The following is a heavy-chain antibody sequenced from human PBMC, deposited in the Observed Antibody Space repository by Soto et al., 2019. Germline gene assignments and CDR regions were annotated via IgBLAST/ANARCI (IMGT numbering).Heavy chain of an antibody. CDR3: ANGKLGSHYYYYGMDV. V-gene: IGHV3-23*01. D-gene: IGHD6-13*01. Sequence: GGSLRLSCAASGFTFSSYAMSWVRQAPGKGLEWVSAISGSGGSTYYADSVKGRFTISRDNSKNTLYLQMNSLRAEDTAVYYCANGKLGSHYYYYGMDVWGQGTTVTVSS. CDR1: GFTFSSYA. CDR2: ISGSGGST. J-gene: IGHJ6*02.